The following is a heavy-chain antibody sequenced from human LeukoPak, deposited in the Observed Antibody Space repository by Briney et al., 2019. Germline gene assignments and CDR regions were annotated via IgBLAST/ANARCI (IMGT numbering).Heavy chain of an antibody. CDR2: ISSSSSYT. Sequence: GGSPRLSCAAAGFTFSVYYMSGIRQDQGKGLEWVSYISSSSSYTNYADSVKGRFTISRDNAKNSLYLQMNSLRAEDTAVYYCARPGYSSSRYGMDVWGQGTTVTVSS. CDR3: ARPGYSSSRYGMDV. J-gene: IGHJ6*02. V-gene: IGHV3-11*06. CDR1: GFTFSVYY. D-gene: IGHD6-13*01.